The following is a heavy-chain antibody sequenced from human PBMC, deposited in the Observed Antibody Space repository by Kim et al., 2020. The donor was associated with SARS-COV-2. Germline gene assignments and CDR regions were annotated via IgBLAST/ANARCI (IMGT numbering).Heavy chain of an antibody. CDR2: IKQDASVI. Sequence: GGSLRLSCAASGFTFSSYWMSWVRQAPGKGLEWVASIKQDASVISYVDSVRGRFTISRDNAKNSLSLQMDSLRAEDTALYFCARPYRGGSFDIWGQGTIVTVSS. CDR1: GFTFSSYW. D-gene: IGHD3-16*01. V-gene: IGHV3-7*01. CDR3: ARPYRGGSFDI. J-gene: IGHJ3*02.